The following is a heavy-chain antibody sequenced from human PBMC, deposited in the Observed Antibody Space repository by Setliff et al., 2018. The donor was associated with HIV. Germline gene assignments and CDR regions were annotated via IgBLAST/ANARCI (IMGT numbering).Heavy chain of an antibody. D-gene: IGHD3-22*01. CDR2: IYTSGST. CDR3: ARETYYYDNPQYYYYYMDV. Sequence: SETLSLTCTVSGGSISSGSYYWSWIRQPAGKGLEWIGRIYTSGSTNYNPSLKSRVTISVDTSKNQLSLKLRSVTAADTAVYYCARETYYYDNPQYYYYYMDVWGKGTTVTVS. CDR1: GGSISSGSYY. J-gene: IGHJ6*03. V-gene: IGHV4-61*02.